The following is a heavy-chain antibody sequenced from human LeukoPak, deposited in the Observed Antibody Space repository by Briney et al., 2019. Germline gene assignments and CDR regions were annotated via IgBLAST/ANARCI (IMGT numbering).Heavy chain of an antibody. D-gene: IGHD1-1*01. J-gene: IGHJ4*02. CDR3: AKDGGTDDVYYFDY. CDR1: GFTFSSYA. V-gene: IGHV3-23*01. CDR2: ISGSGGRT. Sequence: GGSLRLSCAASGFTFSSYAMSWVRQAPWKGLEWVSGISGSGGRTYYADSVKGRFTISRDNSKNTLYLQMNSLRAEDTAIYYCAKDGGTDDVYYFDYWGQGTLVTVSS.